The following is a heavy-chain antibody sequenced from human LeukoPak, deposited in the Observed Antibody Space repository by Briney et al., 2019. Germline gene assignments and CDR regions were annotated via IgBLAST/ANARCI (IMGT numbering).Heavy chain of an antibody. V-gene: IGHV3-48*03. Sequence: GGSLRLSCAASGFTFSSYEMNWVRQAPGKGLEWLSYISSSGSTIYYADSVKGRFTISRDNAKNSLYLQMNSLRAEDTAVYYCARDSTAAYFDYWGQGTLVTVSS. CDR1: GFTFSSYE. J-gene: IGHJ4*02. CDR3: ARDSTAAYFDY. D-gene: IGHD2/OR15-2a*01. CDR2: ISSSGSTI.